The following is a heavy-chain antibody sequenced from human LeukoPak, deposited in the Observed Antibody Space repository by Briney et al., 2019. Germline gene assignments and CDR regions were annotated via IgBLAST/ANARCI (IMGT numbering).Heavy chain of an antibody. D-gene: IGHD2-2*01. Sequence: GGSLRLSCVASGFTFSGYWMHWVRQAPGKGLVWVSRIDPDGSSTNYADSVKGRFTISRDNAKNSLYLQMNSLRAEDTAVYYCAREKGLIVVPAAGVDYWGQGTLVTVSS. CDR2: IDPDGSST. V-gene: IGHV3-74*01. CDR1: GFTFSGYW. J-gene: IGHJ4*02. CDR3: AREKGLIVVPAAGVDY.